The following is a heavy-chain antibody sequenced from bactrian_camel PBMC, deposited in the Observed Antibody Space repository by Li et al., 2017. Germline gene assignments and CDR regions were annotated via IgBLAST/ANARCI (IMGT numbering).Heavy chain of an antibody. J-gene: IGHJ4*01. V-gene: IGHV3S67*01. CDR1: DYSYTAYC. CDR2: VDGGIGV. Sequence: DVQLVESGGGSAQPGGSLRLACNTSDYSYTAYCMAWFRQAPGKEREAVAGVDGGIGVYYLDSVKGRFTISLDAAKNTLYLQMNNLRPEDTAKYYCAASLGKTYCHAAFFLSRQRPNFGYMGQGTQVTVS. D-gene: IGHD5*01.